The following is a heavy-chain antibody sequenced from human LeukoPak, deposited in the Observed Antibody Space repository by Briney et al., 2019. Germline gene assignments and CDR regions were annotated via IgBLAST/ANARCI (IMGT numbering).Heavy chain of an antibody. Sequence: GGSLRLSCAASGLTFSDYYMSWIRQAPGKGLEWVSYISSSGSTIYYADSVKGRFTISRDNAKNSLYLQMNSLRAEDTAVYYCAREVDDSSGYYYLSTWGQGTLVTVSS. CDR3: AREVDDSSGYYYLST. CDR2: ISSSGSTI. J-gene: IGHJ4*02. V-gene: IGHV3-11*01. D-gene: IGHD3-22*01. CDR1: GLTFSDYY.